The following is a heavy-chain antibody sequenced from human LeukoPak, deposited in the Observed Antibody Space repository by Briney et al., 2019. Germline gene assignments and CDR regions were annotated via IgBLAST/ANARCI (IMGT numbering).Heavy chain of an antibody. V-gene: IGHV3-30*04. CDR3: ATGGIYCGGDCYSDAFDI. CDR1: VLTFSSYA. Sequence: PGGSLRLSCAASVLTFSSYAMNWVRQAPGKGLEWVAGISSDGSNKYYADSVKGRFTISRDNSKNTLYLQMNSLRAEDTAVYYCATGGIYCGGDCYSDAFDIWGQGTMVTVSS. CDR2: ISSDGSNK. D-gene: IGHD2-21*02. J-gene: IGHJ3*02.